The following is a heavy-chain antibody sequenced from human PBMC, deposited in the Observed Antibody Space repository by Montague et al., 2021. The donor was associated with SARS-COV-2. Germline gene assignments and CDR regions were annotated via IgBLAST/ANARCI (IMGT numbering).Heavy chain of an antibody. V-gene: IGHV4-59*12. CDR1: GASITTYY. J-gene: IGHJ6*03. D-gene: IGHD6-6*01. Sequence: SETLSLTCSVSGASITTYYWSWIRQAPGKGLEWIAYIFHSGHTNYNPSLRSRVAISIDTSRDQFSLKLSSVTAADTAVYYCARGVRQLGVRYYYYYIDVWDKGTTVTVSS. CDR3: ARGVRQLGVRYYYYYIDV. CDR2: IFHSGHT.